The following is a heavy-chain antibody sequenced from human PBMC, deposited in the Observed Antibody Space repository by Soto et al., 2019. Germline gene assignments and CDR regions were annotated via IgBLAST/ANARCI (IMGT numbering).Heavy chain of an antibody. CDR3: ARGGKYYQQETYYFDY. V-gene: IGHV4-39*01. J-gene: IGHJ4*01. Sequence: SETLSLTCTVSGGSISSSGYYWAWLRQPPGRGLEWIGSIYYNGDTYFYPSLKSRVTISVDTSKNQFSLKLTSVTAADTALYFCARGGKYYQQETYYFDYWGQGSLVTVSS. CDR2: IYYNGDT. CDR1: GGSISSSGYY. D-gene: IGHD3-16*01.